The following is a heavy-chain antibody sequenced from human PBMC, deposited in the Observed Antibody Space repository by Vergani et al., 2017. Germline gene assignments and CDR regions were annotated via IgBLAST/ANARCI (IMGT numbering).Heavy chain of an antibody. D-gene: IGHD2-2*01. J-gene: IGHJ4*02. CDR2: IYSGGST. CDR3: ARRPPRLPAPWDY. Sequence: VQLVESGGGLVKPGGSLRLSCAASGFTFSDYYMSWIRQAPGKGLEWVSVIYSGGSTYYADSVKGRFTISRDNSKNTLYLQMNSLRAEDTAVYYCARRPPRLPAPWDYWGQGTLVTVSS. CDR1: GFTFSDYY. V-gene: IGHV3-66*04.